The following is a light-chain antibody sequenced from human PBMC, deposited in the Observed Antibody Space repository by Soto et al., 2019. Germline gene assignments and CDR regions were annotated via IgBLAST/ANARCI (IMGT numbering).Light chain of an antibody. V-gene: IGKV1-5*01. CDR1: QSISSW. Sequence: DIQMTQSPSTLSASVGDRGTIPCRASQSISSWLAWYQQKPGKPPKILIYDASSLASGVPSRFSGSGSGTECTLTISRLQPDDFATYYCQQYNSYPRTFGQGTKVDI. J-gene: IGKJ1*01. CDR3: QQYNSYPRT. CDR2: DAS.